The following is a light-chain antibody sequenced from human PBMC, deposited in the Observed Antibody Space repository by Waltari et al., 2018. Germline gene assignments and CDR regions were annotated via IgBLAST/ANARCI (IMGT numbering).Light chain of an antibody. CDR2: ATS. J-gene: IGKJ3*01. Sequence: DIQVTQSPSSLSASVGDRVPITCRASQSMSSFLNWYQQKPGKAPRLLISATSNLQSGVPSRFSGSGSGADCTLTINSLQPEDFATYYCLQSYSLSLFTFGPGTRVDIK. CDR1: QSMSSF. CDR3: LQSYSLSLFT. V-gene: IGKV1-39*01.